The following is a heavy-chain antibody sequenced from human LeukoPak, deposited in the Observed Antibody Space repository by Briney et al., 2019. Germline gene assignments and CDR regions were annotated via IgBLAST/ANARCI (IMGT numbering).Heavy chain of an antibody. V-gene: IGHV4-4*07. J-gene: IGHJ5*02. Sequence: PSETLSLTCTVSGGPISGYYWSWIRQPAGKGLEWIGRIYTSGSTNYNPSLKSRVTMSVDTSKNQFSLKLSSVTAADTAVYYCARGSSCQLPVDPWGQGTLVTVSS. CDR2: IYTSGST. CDR1: GGPISGYY. CDR3: ARGSSCQLPVDP. D-gene: IGHD2-2*01.